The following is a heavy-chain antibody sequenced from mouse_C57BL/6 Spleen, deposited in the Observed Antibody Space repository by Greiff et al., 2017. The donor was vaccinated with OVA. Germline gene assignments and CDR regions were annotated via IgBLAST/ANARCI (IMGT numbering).Heavy chain of an antibody. CDR2: IYPGDGAT. CDR1: GYAFSSSW. Sequence: VKLMESGPELVKPGASVKISCKASGYAFSSSWMNWVQQRPGKGLEWIGRIYPGDGATNYNGKFKGKATLTADKSSSTAYMQLSSLTSEDSAVYFCARLDGSHYFDYWGQGTTLTVSS. V-gene: IGHV1-82*01. J-gene: IGHJ2*01. D-gene: IGHD1-1*01. CDR3: ARLDGSHYFDY.